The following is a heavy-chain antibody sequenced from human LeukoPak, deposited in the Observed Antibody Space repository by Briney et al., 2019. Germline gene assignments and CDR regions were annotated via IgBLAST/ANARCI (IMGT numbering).Heavy chain of an antibody. V-gene: IGHV3-53*01. Sequence: PGGSLRLSCAASGFTVSSYYMSWVRQAPGKGLEWVSVIYSGGSNYYADYVKGRFIISRDNSKNTLYLQMNSLKAEDTAVYYCARESRSSYCSGGSCYWVYYCMDVWGKGTTVTVSS. CDR1: GFTVSSYY. CDR3: ARESRSSYCSGGSCYWVYYCMDV. CDR2: IYSGGSN. J-gene: IGHJ6*04. D-gene: IGHD2-15*01.